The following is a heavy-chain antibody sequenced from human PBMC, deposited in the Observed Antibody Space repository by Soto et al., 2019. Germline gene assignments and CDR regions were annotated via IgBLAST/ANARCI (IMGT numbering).Heavy chain of an antibody. CDR2: ISYDGSNK. J-gene: IGHJ4*02. D-gene: IGHD5-12*01. V-gene: IGHV3-30*03. CDR3: ATFLGYSGYDFDY. Sequence: GGSLRLSCAASGLTFSKYGMHWVRQAPGKGLEWVADISYDGSNKYYAESVKGRFTISRDNYMNTLYLQMNSLRAEDTAVYYCATFLGYSGYDFDYWGQGTLVTVSS. CDR1: GLTFSKYG.